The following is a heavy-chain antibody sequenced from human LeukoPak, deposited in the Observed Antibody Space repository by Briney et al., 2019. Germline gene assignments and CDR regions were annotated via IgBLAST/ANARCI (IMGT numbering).Heavy chain of an antibody. J-gene: IGHJ4*02. CDR3: ARDLSVGSKPDLGFDY. Sequence: GGSLRLSCAASGFTFSSYSMNWVRQAPGKGLEWVSSISSISRYIYYTDSVKGRFTISRDNAKNSLYLQMNSLRAEDTAVYYCARDLSVGSKPDLGFDYWGQGTLVTVSS. CDR2: ISSISRYI. V-gene: IGHV3-21*01. D-gene: IGHD1-26*01. CDR1: GFTFSSYS.